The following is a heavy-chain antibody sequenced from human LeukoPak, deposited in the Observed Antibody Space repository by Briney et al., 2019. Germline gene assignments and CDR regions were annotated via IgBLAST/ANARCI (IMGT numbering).Heavy chain of an antibody. CDR1: GGSISSGDYF. D-gene: IGHD3/OR15-3a*01. V-gene: IGHV4-30-4*01. J-gene: IGHJ4*02. Sequence: SETLSLTCSVSGGSISSGDYFWTWIRQPPGTGLDYIGYIYYSGTTYYNPSLMSRITMSVDMSANQFSLRLTSVSAADTAVYYCTRAYWTGFHFDSWGQGILVSVSS. CDR3: TRAYWTGFHFDS. CDR2: IYYSGTT.